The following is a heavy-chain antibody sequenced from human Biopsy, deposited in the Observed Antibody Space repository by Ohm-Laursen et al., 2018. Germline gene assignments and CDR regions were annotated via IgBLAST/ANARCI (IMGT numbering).Heavy chain of an antibody. CDR2: IVWDDDR. D-gene: IGHD2-2*02. CDR1: GLSLSSSGVS. CDR3: ARIPILVVPAAIVYRHRRHLQGLDV. V-gene: IGHV2-70*11. J-gene: IGHJ6*02. Sequence: PTQTLTLTCTVSGLSLSSSGVSVSWIRQPPGKALEWLARIVWDDDRDYTTSLETRLTIPEDTSENHVVLTLSDVDPVDTATYYCARIPILVVPAAIVYRHRRHLQGLDVWGQGTTVIVSS.